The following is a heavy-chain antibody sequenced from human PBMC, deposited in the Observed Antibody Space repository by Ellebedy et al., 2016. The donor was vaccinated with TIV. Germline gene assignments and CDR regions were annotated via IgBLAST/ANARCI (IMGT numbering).Heavy chain of an antibody. CDR2: IYYSGST. Sequence: SETLSLXXTVSGGSISSYYWSWIRQPPGKGLEWIGYIYYSGSTNYNPSLKSRVTISVDTSKNQFSLKLSSVTAADTAVYYCARVYSSSWYSFDYWGQGTLVTVSS. D-gene: IGHD6-13*01. CDR3: ARVYSSSWYSFDY. V-gene: IGHV4-59*13. CDR1: GGSISSYY. J-gene: IGHJ4*02.